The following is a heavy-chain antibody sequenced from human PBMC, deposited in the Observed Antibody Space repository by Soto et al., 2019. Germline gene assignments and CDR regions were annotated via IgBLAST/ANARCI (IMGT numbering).Heavy chain of an antibody. CDR1: GFTVSSNY. Sequence: PGGSLRLSCAASGFTVSSNYMSWVRQAPGKGLEWVSVIYSGGSTYYADSVKGRFTISRDNSKNTLYLQMNSLRAEDTAVYYCAKDTYTVTGNGHYYYGMDVWGQGTTVTVSS. V-gene: IGHV3-53*01. CDR3: AKDTYTVTGNGHYYYGMDV. J-gene: IGHJ6*02. D-gene: IGHD4-17*01. CDR2: IYSGGST.